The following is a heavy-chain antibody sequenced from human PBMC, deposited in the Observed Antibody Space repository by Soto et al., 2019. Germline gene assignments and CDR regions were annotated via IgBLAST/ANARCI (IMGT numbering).Heavy chain of an antibody. D-gene: IGHD2-2*01. Sequence: EVQLLESGGGLVQPGGSLRLSCAVSGFRYSTYGVTWVHQAPGKGLEWVSGVSGGSGTTHYKDSVRGRFTVTGDNSKNTVYLEMSNLSTEDTAVYYCTRWNCYADYWGQGTLVAVSS. CDR3: TRWNCYADY. V-gene: IGHV3-23*01. J-gene: IGHJ4*02. CDR1: GFRYSTYG. CDR2: VSGGSGTT.